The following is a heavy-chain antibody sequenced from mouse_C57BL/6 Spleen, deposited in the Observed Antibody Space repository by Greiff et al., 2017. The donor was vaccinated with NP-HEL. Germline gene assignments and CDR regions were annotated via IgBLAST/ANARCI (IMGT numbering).Heavy chain of an antibody. Sequence: EVQLHQSGPELVKPGASVKISCKASGYTFTDYYMNWVKQSHGKSLAWIGDINPNNGGTSYNQKFKGKATLTVDKSSSTAYMELRSLTSEDSAVYYCARGDLPKYFDYWGQGTTLTVSS. D-gene: IGHD5-1*01. J-gene: IGHJ2*01. CDR3: ARGDLPKYFDY. V-gene: IGHV1-26*01. CDR2: INPNNGGT. CDR1: GYTFTDYY.